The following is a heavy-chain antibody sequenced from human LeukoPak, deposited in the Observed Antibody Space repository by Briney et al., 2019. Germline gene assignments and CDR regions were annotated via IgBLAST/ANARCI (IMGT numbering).Heavy chain of an antibody. D-gene: IGHD5-24*01. Sequence: PGGSLRLSCAASGLTFSSYGMHWVRQAPGKGLEWVAFIRYDGSNKYYADSVKGRFTISRDNSKNTLYLQMNSLRAEDTAVYYCANLYTVATMKFDYWGQGTLVTVSS. CDR2: IRYDGSNK. CDR3: ANLYTVATMKFDY. V-gene: IGHV3-30*02. J-gene: IGHJ4*02. CDR1: GLTFSSYG.